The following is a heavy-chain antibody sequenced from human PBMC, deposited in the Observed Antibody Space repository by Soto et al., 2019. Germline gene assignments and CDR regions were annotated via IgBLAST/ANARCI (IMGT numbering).Heavy chain of an antibody. Sequence: PGGSLRLSCAASGFTFSSYAMNWVRQAPGKGPEWVSDISGSGVSTTYADSVKGRFTISRDNTKNALYLQMNSLRAEDTAVYYCAKDVGWELLYDAFDIWGQGTMVTVSS. CDR2: ISGSGVST. CDR3: AKDVGWELLYDAFDI. V-gene: IGHV3-23*01. CDR1: GFTFSSYA. J-gene: IGHJ3*02. D-gene: IGHD1-26*01.